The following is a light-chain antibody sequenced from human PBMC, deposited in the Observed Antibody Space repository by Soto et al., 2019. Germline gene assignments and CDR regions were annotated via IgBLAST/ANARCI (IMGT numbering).Light chain of an antibody. J-gene: IGKJ2*01. CDR3: QQRSNWPPNT. V-gene: IGKV3-11*01. Sequence: EIVLPQSPATLSLSPGERATLSCRDSQSVSSYLAWYQQKPGQAPRLLIYDVSNRATGIPARFSGSGSGTDFTLIISSLQPEDFAVYYCQQRSNWPPNTFGQGTKLEIK. CDR2: DVS. CDR1: QSVSSY.